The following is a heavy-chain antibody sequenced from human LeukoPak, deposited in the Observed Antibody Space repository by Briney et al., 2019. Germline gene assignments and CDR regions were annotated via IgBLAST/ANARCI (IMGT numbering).Heavy chain of an antibody. D-gene: IGHD3-10*01. J-gene: IGHJ4*02. V-gene: IGHV1-18*01. CDR1: GYTFTSYG. CDR2: ISAYNGNT. Sequence: ASVKVSCKASGYTFTSYGLYWVRQAPGQGLEWMGRISAYNGNTNYAQKLQGRVTMTTDTSTTTAYMELRSLRSDDTAVYYCARGRDVLLWFGEFDYWGQGTLVTVSS. CDR3: ARGRDVLLWFGEFDY.